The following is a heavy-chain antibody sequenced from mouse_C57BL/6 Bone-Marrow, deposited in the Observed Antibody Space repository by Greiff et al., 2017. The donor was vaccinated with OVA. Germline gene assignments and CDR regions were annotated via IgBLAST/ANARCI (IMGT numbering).Heavy chain of an antibody. J-gene: IGHJ1*03. D-gene: IGHD2-4*01. Sequence: EVMLVESGGGLVKPGGSLKLSCAASGFTFSSYAMSWVRQTPEKRLEWVATISDGGSYTYYPDNVKGRFTISRDNAKNNLYLQMSHLKSEDTAMYYCARERGMITTGYFDVWGTGTTVTVSS. CDR2: ISDGGSYT. CDR1: GFTFSSYA. CDR3: ARERGMITTGYFDV. V-gene: IGHV5-4*01.